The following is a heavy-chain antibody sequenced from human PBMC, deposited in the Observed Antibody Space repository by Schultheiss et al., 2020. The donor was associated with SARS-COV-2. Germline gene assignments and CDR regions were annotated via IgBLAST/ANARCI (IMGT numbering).Heavy chain of an antibody. D-gene: IGHD2-2*01. CDR1: GFSFRNYG. J-gene: IGHJ4*02. CDR2: ILYDGRSE. V-gene: IGHV3-30*03. Sequence: GSLRLSCAASGFSFRNYGMHWVRQAPGKGLEWVGMILYDGRSEYYADSVKGRFTISRDNSKNTLYLQMSSLRVEDTAVYFCASYGYCSSTTCYPSHWGQGTPVTVSS. CDR3: ASYGYCSSTTCYPSH.